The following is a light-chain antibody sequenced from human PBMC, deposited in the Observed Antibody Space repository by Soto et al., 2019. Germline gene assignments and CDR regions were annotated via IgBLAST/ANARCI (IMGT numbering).Light chain of an antibody. Sequence: DIQMTQSPSTLSASVGDRVTITCRASQNINSWLAWYQQKPGKAPKLLIYKASNLESGVPSRFSGSGSGTDFTLTISRLEPEDFAVYYCQQYDNSPITFGQGTRLEIK. V-gene: IGKV1-5*03. CDR3: QQYDNSPIT. J-gene: IGKJ5*01. CDR2: KAS. CDR1: QNINSW.